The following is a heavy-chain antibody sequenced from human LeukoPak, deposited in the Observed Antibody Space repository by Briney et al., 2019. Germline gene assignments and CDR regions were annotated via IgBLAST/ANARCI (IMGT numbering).Heavy chain of an antibody. CDR2: IYYTGNT. CDR3: ARVKRITMIVVVRRGAFDI. D-gene: IGHD3-22*01. V-gene: IGHV4-39*01. Sequence: SETLSLTCTVSGVSISSSYSYWGWIRQPPGMGLEWIGSIYYTGNTYYNASLKSQVSISIDTSKNQFSLKLTSVTAADTAVYYCARVKRITMIVVVRRGAFDIWGQGTMVTVSS. CDR1: GVSISSSYSY. J-gene: IGHJ3*02.